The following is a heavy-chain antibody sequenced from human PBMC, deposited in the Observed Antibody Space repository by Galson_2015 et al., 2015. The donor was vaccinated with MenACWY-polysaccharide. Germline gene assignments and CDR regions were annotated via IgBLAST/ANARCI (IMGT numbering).Heavy chain of an antibody. CDR3: AAWRRTYSLDY. Sequence: SLRLSCAASGFTFSTYGMYWVRQAPGKGLEWVTVISYDGSDKYYADSVRGRFTISRDNSKNTLYLQMNSLRAEDTAVYYWAAWRRTYSLDYWGQGTLVTVSS. CDR1: GFTFSTYG. D-gene: IGHD1-1*01. V-gene: IGHV3-30*03. CDR2: ISYDGSDK. J-gene: IGHJ4*02.